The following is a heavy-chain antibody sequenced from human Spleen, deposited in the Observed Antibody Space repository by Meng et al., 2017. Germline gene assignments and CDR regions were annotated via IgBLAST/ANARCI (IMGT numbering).Heavy chain of an antibody. CDR1: GFTFSSYW. CDR3: ARDLGGIFAY. J-gene: IGHJ4*02. V-gene: IGHV3-74*01. CDR2: INTDGSTT. D-gene: IGHD6-13*01. Sequence: GESLKISCVASGFTFSSYWMHWVRQDPRKGLVWVSRINTDGSTTSYADSVKGRFTISRDNAKNTLYLQMNSLRAEDTAVYYCARDLGGIFAYWGQGALVTVSS.